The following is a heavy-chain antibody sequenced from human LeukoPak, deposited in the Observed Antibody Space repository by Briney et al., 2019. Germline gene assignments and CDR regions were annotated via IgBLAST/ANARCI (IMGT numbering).Heavy chain of an antibody. J-gene: IGHJ6*02. CDR3: TTERNWELLRPLGMDI. D-gene: IGHD1-26*01. Sequence: PGGSLRLSCAASGFTFSSYWMSWVRQAPGKGLEWVGRIRTKIDGETRDYAAPVKGRFTISRDDSKTTLYLQMNSLKTEDSAVYYCTTERNWELLRPLGMDIWGQGTTVTVSS. CDR2: IRTKIDGETR. V-gene: IGHV3-15*01. CDR1: GFTFSSYW.